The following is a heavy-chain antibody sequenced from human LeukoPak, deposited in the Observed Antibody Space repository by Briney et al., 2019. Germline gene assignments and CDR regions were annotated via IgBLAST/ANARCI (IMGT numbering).Heavy chain of an antibody. CDR1: GYTFTSYY. CDR3: ARGVGTYYYFDY. V-gene: IGHV1-46*01. CDR2: INPTGGST. Sequence: GASVKVSCKASGYTFTSYYMHWVRQAPGQGLEWMGKINPTGGSTSYAQKFQGRGTMTRDTSTTKVYVELNSLSSEDTAVDYCARGVGTYYYFDYWGQGTLVTV. J-gene: IGHJ4*02. D-gene: IGHD1-26*01.